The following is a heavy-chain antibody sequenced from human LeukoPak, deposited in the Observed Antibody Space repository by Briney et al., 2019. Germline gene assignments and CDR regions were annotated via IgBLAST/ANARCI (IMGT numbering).Heavy chain of an antibody. Sequence: ASVKVSCKASGYTFTGYYMHWVRQAPGQGLEWMGWINPNSGGTNYAQKFQGRVTMTRDTSISTAYMGLRWLRSDDTAFYYCAREGGYDILTGYYHTFDIWGQGTMVTVSS. CDR1: GYTFTGYY. J-gene: IGHJ3*02. D-gene: IGHD3-9*01. CDR2: INPNSGGT. CDR3: AREGGYDILTGYYHTFDI. V-gene: IGHV1-2*02.